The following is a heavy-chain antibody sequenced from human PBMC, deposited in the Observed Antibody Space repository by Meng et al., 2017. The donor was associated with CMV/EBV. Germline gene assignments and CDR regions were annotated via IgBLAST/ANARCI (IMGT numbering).Heavy chain of an antibody. CDR1: GGSISSYY. J-gene: IGHJ4*02. V-gene: IGHV4-59*01. Sequence: SETLSLTCTVSGGSISSYYWSWIRQPPGKGLEWIGYIYHSGSTNYNPSLKSRVTISVDTSKNQFSLKLSSVTAADTAVYYCARFITFGGVIVIDYWGQGTLVTVSS. CDR3: ARFITFGGVIVIDY. D-gene: IGHD3-16*02. CDR2: IYHSGST.